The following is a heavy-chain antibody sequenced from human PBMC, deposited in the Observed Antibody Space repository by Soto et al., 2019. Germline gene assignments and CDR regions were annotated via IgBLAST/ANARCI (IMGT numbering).Heavy chain of an antibody. CDR1: GFTFSDNY. J-gene: IGHJ4*02. CDR3: AGGGYTYGRHDY. Sequence: PVGSLRLSCAASGFTFSDNYMSWIRQAPGKGLEWVSHISSTSSYSNHADSVKGRFTTSRDNAKNSLYLHMNGLRAEDTAVYYCAGGGYTYGRHDYWGRGTLVTVSS. V-gene: IGHV3-11*06. CDR2: ISSTSSYS. D-gene: IGHD5-18*01.